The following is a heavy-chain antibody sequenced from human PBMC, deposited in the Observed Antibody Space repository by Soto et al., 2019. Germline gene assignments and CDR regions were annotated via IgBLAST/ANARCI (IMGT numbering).Heavy chain of an antibody. D-gene: IGHD3-22*01. CDR1: GFTVSGNY. Sequence: EVHLVESGGGLVQPGGSLRLSCAASGFTVSGNYMSWVRQAPGKGLEWVSIIYSGGSTYYADSVKGRFTISRDNSKNALYLQRNSRRAEDTAVYYCARDRMDSSGYYLGGGDDYWGQGTLVTVSS. J-gene: IGHJ4*02. CDR2: IYSGGST. CDR3: ARDRMDSSGYYLGGGDDY. V-gene: IGHV3-66*01.